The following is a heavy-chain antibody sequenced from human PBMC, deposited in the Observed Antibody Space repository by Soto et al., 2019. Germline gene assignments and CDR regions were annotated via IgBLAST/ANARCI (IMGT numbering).Heavy chain of an antibody. CDR3: ASMPNSPYYGMYV. Sequence: QLQLQESGPGLVKPSETLSLTCTVSGGSISSSSYYWGWIRQPPGKGLEWIGSIYYSGSTYYNPSLKSRVTISVDTSKNQFSLKLSSVTAADTAVYYCASMPNSPYYGMYVWGQGTTVTVSS. D-gene: IGHD2-2*01. CDR2: IYYSGST. V-gene: IGHV4-39*01. J-gene: IGHJ6*02. CDR1: GGSISSSSYY.